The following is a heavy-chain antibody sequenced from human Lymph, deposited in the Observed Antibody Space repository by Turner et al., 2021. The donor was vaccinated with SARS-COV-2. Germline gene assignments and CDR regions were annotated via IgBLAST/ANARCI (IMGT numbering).Heavy chain of an antibody. CDR2: IYYSGSN. D-gene: IGHD2-21*02. Sequence: QLQLQESGPGLVKPSETLSLTCTVSGRSISSSNYYWGWIRQPPGKGLEWIGTIYYSGSNYYNPSLKSRITISVDTSKNQFSLKLSSVTAADTAVYYCARQRLNRYGMDVWGQGTTVTVSS. CDR1: GRSISSSNYY. J-gene: IGHJ6*02. CDR3: ARQRLNRYGMDV. V-gene: IGHV4-39*01.